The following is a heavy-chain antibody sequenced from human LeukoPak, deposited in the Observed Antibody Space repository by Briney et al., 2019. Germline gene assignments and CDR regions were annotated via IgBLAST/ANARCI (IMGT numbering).Heavy chain of an antibody. CDR3: ARMYYYGSGSYSNSAHFDY. D-gene: IGHD3-10*01. CDR2: IIPIFGTA. J-gene: IGHJ4*02. CDR1: GGTYSSYA. Sequence: SVKVSWKASGGTYSSYAISWVRQAPGQGLEWMGGIIPIFGTANYAQKFQGRVTITTDESTSTAYMELSSLRSEDTAVYYCARMYYYGSGSYSNSAHFDYWGQGTLVTVSS. V-gene: IGHV1-69*05.